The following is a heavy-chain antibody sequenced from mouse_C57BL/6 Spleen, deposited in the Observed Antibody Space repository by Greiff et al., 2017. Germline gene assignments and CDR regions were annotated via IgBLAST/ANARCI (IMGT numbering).Heavy chain of an antibody. D-gene: IGHD1-1*01. CDR1: GFSLTSYG. J-gene: IGHJ3*01. CDR3: ARNEDGSSFAY. V-gene: IGHV2-2*01. Sequence: VKVEESGPGLVQPSQSLSITCTVSGFSLTSYGVHWVRQSPGKGLEWLGVIWSGGSTDYNAAFISRLSISKDNSKSQVFFKMNSLQADDTAIYYCARNEDGSSFAYWGQGTLVTVSA. CDR2: IWSGGST.